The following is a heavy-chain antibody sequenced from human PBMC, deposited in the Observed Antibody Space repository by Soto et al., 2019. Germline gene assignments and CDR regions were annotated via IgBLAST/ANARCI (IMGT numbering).Heavy chain of an antibody. CDR2: IGTAVIYT. D-gene: IGHD2-21*01. J-gene: IGHJ4*02. CDR3: TREGHYSALDS. CDR1: GFTFSNYY. V-gene: IGHV3-11*06. Sequence: GGSLRLSCAASGFTFSNYYMSWVRQAPGKGLEWISYIGTAVIYTNYADSVKGRFTISRDNVKNSVSLQMTNLRAEDTAVYYCTREGHYSALDSWGQGTLVTVSS.